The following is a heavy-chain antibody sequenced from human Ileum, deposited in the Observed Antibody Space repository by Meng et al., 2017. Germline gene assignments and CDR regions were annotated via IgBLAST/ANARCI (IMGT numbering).Heavy chain of an antibody. D-gene: IGHD3-16*01. CDR2: ISKTSIYI. CDR1: GFSISDDH. CDR3: ARDGGHRRFDV. Sequence: QVRVVESGGDLVKPGGPLRLCCAASGFSISDDHITWIRQAPGKGLEWISYISKTSIYIYYTDSVKGRFTISRDNAKDSVCLQMNSLRAEDTAVYYCARDGGHRRFDVWGQGTLVTVSS. J-gene: IGHJ5*02. V-gene: IGHV3-11*01.